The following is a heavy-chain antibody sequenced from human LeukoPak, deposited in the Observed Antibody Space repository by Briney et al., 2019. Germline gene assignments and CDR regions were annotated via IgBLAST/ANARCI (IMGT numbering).Heavy chain of an antibody. CDR2: INSDGSST. D-gene: IGHD3/OR15-3a*01. CDR3: ARVYYDYWSGYQSFDY. V-gene: IGHV3-74*01. Sequence: GGSLRLSCAASGFTFSSYWMHWVRQAPGKGLVWVSRINSDGSSTSYADSVKGRFTISRDNAKNTLYLQMNSMRAEDTAVYYCARVYYDYWSGYQSFDYWGQGTLVTVSS. J-gene: IGHJ4*02. CDR1: GFTFSSYW.